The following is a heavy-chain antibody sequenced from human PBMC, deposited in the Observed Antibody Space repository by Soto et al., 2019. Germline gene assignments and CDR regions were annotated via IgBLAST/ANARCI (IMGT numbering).Heavy chain of an antibody. CDR1: GFTFTSSA. CDR3: AVPGSDYYDSSGYDY. D-gene: IGHD3-22*01. Sequence: QMQLVQSGPEVKQPGTSVKVSCKASGFTFTSSAVQWVRQARGQRLEWIGWIVVGSGNTNYAQKFQERVTITRDMSASTAYMELSSLRSEDTAVYYCAVPGSDYYDSSGYDYWGQGTLVTVSS. V-gene: IGHV1-58*01. J-gene: IGHJ4*02. CDR2: IVVGSGNT.